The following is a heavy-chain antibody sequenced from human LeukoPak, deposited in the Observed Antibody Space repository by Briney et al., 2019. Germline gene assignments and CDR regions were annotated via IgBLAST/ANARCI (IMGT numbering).Heavy chain of an antibody. J-gene: IGHJ6*02. CDR1: GGSISSGSYY. V-gene: IGHV4-61*02. CDR3: ARARRDLYYYGMDV. CDR2: IYTSGST. Sequence: SQTLSLTCTVSGGSISSGSYYWSWIRQPTGKGLEWIGRIYTSGSTNYNPSLKSRVTISVDTSKNQFSLKLSSVTAADTAVYYCARARRDLYYYGMDVWGQGTTATVSS. D-gene: IGHD5-24*01.